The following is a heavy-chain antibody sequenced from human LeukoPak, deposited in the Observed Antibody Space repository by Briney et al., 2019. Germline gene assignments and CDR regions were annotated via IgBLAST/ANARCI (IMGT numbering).Heavy chain of an antibody. CDR3: ARDPGVRWLVGFDY. V-gene: IGHV3-33*01. D-gene: IGHD6-19*01. CDR2: IWYDGSNK. Sequence: GGSPRLSCAASGFTFNSYGMHWVRQAPGKGLEWVAVIWYDGSNKYYADSVKGRFTISRDNSENTLYLQMDSLRAEDTAVYYCARDPGVRWLVGFDYWGQGTLVTVSS. CDR1: GFTFNSYG. J-gene: IGHJ4*02.